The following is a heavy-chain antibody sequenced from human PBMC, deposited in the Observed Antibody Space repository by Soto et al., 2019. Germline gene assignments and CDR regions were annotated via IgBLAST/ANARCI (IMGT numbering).Heavy chain of an antibody. V-gene: IGHV5-51*01. CDR2: IYPGDSDT. J-gene: IGHJ5*02. D-gene: IGHD2-2*02. CDR1: GYSFTIYW. Sequence: PGESLKISCKGSGYSFTIYWIGWVRQMPGKGLEWMGIIYPGDSDTRYSPSFQGQVTISADKSISTAYLQWSSLKASDTAMYYCARVDIVVVPAAILGLNWFDPWGQGTLVTVSS. CDR3: ARVDIVVVPAAILGLNWFDP.